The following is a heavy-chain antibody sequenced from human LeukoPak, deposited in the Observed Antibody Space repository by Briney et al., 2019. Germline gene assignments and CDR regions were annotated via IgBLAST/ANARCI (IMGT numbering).Heavy chain of an antibody. Sequence: SETLSLTCTVSGGSISSYYWSWIRQPAGKGLEWIGHIYNSGSTNYNPSLKGRVTMSVATSKNQFSLHLSSVTAADTAVYYCARSAFLVTAPGLYYFDYWGQGTLVDVSS. J-gene: IGHJ4*02. CDR2: IYNSGST. D-gene: IGHD6-13*01. CDR1: GGSISSYY. V-gene: IGHV4-4*07. CDR3: ARSAFLVTAPGLYYFDY.